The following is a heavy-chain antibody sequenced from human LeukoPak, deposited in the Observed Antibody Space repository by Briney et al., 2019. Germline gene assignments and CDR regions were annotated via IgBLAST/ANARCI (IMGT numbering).Heavy chain of an antibody. V-gene: IGHV4-4*07. CDR1: GGSISNYY. Sequence: PSETLSLTCTVSGGSISNYYWSWIRQPAGKGLEWIGRISTGGSTNYNSSLKSRVTMSVDTSKNQFSLKLRSVTAADTAVYYCARTIGLMVYAGMLDWFDPWGQGTLVTVSS. CDR2: ISTGGST. D-gene: IGHD2-8*01. CDR3: ARTIGLMVYAGMLDWFDP. J-gene: IGHJ5*02.